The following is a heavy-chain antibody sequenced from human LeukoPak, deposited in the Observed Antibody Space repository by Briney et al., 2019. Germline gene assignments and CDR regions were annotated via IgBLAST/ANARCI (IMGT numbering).Heavy chain of an antibody. J-gene: IGHJ4*02. CDR1: GYSISSGYY. Sequence: PSETLSLTCTVSGYSISSGYYWGWIRQTPGKGPEWMGSINHSGTTYYNPSLQSRVTISVDTSQNQLSLRLSSVTAADTAVYYCARAVGGYSEFDYWGQGTLVTVSS. D-gene: IGHD5-18*01. V-gene: IGHV4-38-2*02. CDR2: INHSGTT. CDR3: ARAVGGYSEFDY.